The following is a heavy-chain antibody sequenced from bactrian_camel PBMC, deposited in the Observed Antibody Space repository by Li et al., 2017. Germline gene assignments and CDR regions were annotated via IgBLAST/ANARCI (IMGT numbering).Heavy chain of an antibody. D-gene: IGHD2*01. Sequence: VQLVESGGGSVQAGESLRLTCEISLYIYSSYCMGWFRQTPGKEREGIASIASDGSTTYADSVKGRFTISKDTAKASLYLQMNSLRPEDTGVYTCAAEFDLPGGGWYGCRGVYNYWGKGTQVTVS. J-gene: IGHJ7*01. CDR1: LYIYSSYC. CDR2: IASDGST. V-gene: IGHV3S53*01.